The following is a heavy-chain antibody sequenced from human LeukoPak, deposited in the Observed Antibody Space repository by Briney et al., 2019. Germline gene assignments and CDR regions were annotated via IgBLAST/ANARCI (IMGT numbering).Heavy chain of an antibody. D-gene: IGHD3-3*01. V-gene: IGHV3-64D*06. CDR2: ISSNGGST. J-gene: IGHJ6*02. Sequence: PGGSLRLSCSASGFTCSSYAMHWVRQAPGKGLEYVSAISSNGGSTYYADSVKGRFTISRDNSKNTLYLQMSSLRAEDTAVYYCHRAYYDFWSGYYQYYYYGMDVWGQGTTVTVSS. CDR1: GFTCSSYA. CDR3: HRAYYDFWSGYYQYYYYGMDV.